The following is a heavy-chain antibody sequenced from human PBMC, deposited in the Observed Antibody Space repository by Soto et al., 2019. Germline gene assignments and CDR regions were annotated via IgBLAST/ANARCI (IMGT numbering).Heavy chain of an antibody. CDR1: GYRFTSYA. J-gene: IGHJ6*02. CDR2: IIPIFRTA. Sequence: SVKVSCKASGYRFTSYAISWVRQAPGQGLEWMGGIIPIFRTADYAQKFQGRVTITADESTSTAYMELSSLRSEDTAVYYCASVETQRYYYGMDVWGQGTTVTVSS. CDR3: ASVETQRYYYGMDV. V-gene: IGHV1-69*13. D-gene: IGHD2-15*01.